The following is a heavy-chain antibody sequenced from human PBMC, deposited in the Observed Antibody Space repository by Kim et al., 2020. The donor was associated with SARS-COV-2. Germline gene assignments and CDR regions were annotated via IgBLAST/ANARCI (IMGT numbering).Heavy chain of an antibody. D-gene: IGHD5-18*01. J-gene: IGHJ6*01. CDR3: AKVSGGYSYGLYYGLDV. CDR1: GFTFNNYG. CDR2: ISFDGGDE. Sequence: GGSLRLSCAASGFTFNNYGMHWVRQAPGKGLEWVAAISFDGGDEYYADFVKGRFTISRDDSKNTLYLQMNSLRGEDTAVYYCAKVSGGYSYGLYYGLDV. V-gene: IGHV3-30*18.